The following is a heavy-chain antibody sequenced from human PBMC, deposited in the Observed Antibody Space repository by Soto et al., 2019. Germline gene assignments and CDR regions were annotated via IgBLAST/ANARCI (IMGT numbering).Heavy chain of an antibody. V-gene: IGHV5-51*01. Sequence: XESLKISFKGSGYSFTSYWIGWVRQIPGKGLEWMGIINPCDSYTRYSPSFQGQVTISADKSISTAYLQWSSLKASDTAMYYCASSYYYDSSGYSLDYWGQGTLVTVSS. CDR2: INPCDSYT. CDR1: GYSFTSYW. J-gene: IGHJ4*02. CDR3: ASSYYYDSSGYSLDY. D-gene: IGHD3-22*01.